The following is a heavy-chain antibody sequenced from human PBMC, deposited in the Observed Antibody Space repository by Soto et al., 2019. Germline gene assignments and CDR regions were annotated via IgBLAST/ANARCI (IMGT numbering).Heavy chain of an antibody. CDR2: IWYDGSNK. Sequence: QVQLVESGGGVVQPGRSLRLSCAASGFTFSSYGMHWVRQAPGKGLEWVAVIWYDGSNKYYADSVKGRFTISRDNSKNTLYRQMNILRAEDRAVYYCANDSLVIPQRGIDYWGQGTLVTVSS. CDR3: ANDSLVIPQRGIDY. CDR1: GFTFSSYG. J-gene: IGHJ4*02. D-gene: IGHD2-2*01. V-gene: IGHV3-33*06.